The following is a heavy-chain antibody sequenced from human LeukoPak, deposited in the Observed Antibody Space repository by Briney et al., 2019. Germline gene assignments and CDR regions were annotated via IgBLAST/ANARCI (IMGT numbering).Heavy chain of an antibody. CDR1: GYSVSSGYY. J-gene: IGHJ5*02. D-gene: IGHD3-10*01. CDR3: ARDYGSGSSGNWFDP. CDR2: MYHSGDT. Sequence: KPSETLSLTCTVSGYSVSSGYYWGWIRQPPGKGLEWIGSMYHSGDTYYNPSLKSRVTISVDTSKNQFSLKLSSVTAADTAVYYCARDYGSGSSGNWFDPWGQGTLVTVSS. V-gene: IGHV4-38-2*02.